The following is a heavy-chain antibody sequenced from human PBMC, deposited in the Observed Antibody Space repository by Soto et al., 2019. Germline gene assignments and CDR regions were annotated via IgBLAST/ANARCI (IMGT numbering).Heavy chain of an antibody. CDR2: VYYTGTN. CDR3: ARGGIMLAQYFFTY. CDR1: NDSVDNTNYF. D-gene: IGHD3-16*01. J-gene: IGHJ4*02. Sequence: SETLSLTCTVSNDSVDNTNYFWSWIRQSPGKGLEWIGYVYYTGTNDYNPSFKSRVSMSIDTSKNQFSLKVNSLTAADTAVYFCARGGIMLAQYFFTYWGQGVPVTVSS. V-gene: IGHV4-61*01.